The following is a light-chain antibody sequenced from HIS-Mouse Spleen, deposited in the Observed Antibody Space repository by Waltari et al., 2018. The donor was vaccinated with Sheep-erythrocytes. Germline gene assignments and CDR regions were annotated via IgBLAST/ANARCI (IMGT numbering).Light chain of an antibody. Sequence: SYELTQPPSVSVSPGQTASITCSGDKLGDKYACWYQQKPGQSPVLVIYQDSKRPSGFPERFSGSKSGNTATLTISGTQAMDEADYYCQAWDSSTAWVFGGGTKLTVL. CDR2: QDS. V-gene: IGLV3-1*01. CDR1: KLGDKY. J-gene: IGLJ3*02. CDR3: QAWDSSTAWV.